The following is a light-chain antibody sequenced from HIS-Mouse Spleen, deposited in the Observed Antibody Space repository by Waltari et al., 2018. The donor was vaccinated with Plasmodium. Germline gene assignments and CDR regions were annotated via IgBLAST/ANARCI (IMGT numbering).Light chain of an antibody. V-gene: IGLV3-25*03. CDR2: KDS. J-gene: IGLJ2*01. Sequence: SYELTQPPSVSVSPGQTARITCSGDALPKQYAYWYQQKPGQAPVLVKYKDSERPSGIPARFSGSSSGTTVTLTISGVQAEDEADYDCQSADSSGTYVVFGGGTKLTVL. CDR3: QSADSSGTYVV. CDR1: ALPKQY.